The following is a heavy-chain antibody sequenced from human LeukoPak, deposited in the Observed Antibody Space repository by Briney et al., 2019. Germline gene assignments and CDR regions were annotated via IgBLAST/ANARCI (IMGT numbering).Heavy chain of an antibody. CDR3: VQHCSSTSCRSV. CDR1: GFTFSSYS. Sequence: GGSLRLSCAASGFTFSSYSMNWVRQAPGKGLEWVSSISSSSSYIYYADSVKGRFTISRDNAKNSLCLQMNSLRAGDTAVYYCVQHCSSTSCRSVWGQGTLVTVSS. J-gene: IGHJ4*02. CDR2: ISSSSSYI. D-gene: IGHD2-2*01. V-gene: IGHV3-21*01.